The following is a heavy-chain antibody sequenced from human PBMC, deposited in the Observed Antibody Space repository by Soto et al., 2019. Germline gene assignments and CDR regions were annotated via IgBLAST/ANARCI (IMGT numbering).Heavy chain of an antibody. CDR1: GGSFSGYY. D-gene: IGHD6-19*01. CDR3: ARGREGSGWYYYYGMDV. CDR2: INHSGST. J-gene: IGHJ6*02. V-gene: IGHV4-34*01. Sequence: PSETLSLTCAVYGGSFSGYYWSLIRQPPGKGLEWIGEINHSGSTNYDPSLKSRVTISVDTAKNQFSLKLSSVTAAYTAVYYCARGREGSGWYYYYGMDVWGQGTTVT.